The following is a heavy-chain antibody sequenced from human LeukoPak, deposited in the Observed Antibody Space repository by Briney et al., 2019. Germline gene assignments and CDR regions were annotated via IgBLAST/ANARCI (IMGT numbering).Heavy chain of an antibody. CDR1: GGSISTYY. D-gene: IGHD3-10*01. Sequence: SETLSLTCTVSGGSISTYYWNWIRQPPGKGLEWIGYIYYSGSTYYNPSLKSRVTISVDTSKNQFSLKLSSVTAADTAVYYCARVVTMVRGVIPPDDAFDIWGQGTMVTVSS. CDR3: ARVVTMVRGVIPPDDAFDI. V-gene: IGHV4-59*12. J-gene: IGHJ3*02. CDR2: IYYSGST.